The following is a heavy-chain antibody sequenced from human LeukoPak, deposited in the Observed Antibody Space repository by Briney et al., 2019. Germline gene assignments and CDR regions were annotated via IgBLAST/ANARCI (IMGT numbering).Heavy chain of an antibody. CDR2: INWNGGST. CDR1: GFTVSSNY. CDR3: AREGAYGSGRYFDY. D-gene: IGHD3-10*01. Sequence: GGSLRLSCAASGFTVSSNYMSWARQAPGKGLEWVSGINWNGGSTGYADSVKGRFTISRDNAKNSLYLQMNSLRAEDTALYYCAREGAYGSGRYFDYWGQGTLVTVSS. V-gene: IGHV3-20*04. J-gene: IGHJ4*02.